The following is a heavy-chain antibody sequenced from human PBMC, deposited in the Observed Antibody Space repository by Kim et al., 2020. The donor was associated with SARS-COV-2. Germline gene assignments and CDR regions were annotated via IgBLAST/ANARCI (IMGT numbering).Heavy chain of an antibody. CDR3: ARSNYYGMDV. J-gene: IGHJ6*02. Sequence: NPTYARGFTGRFVFSLDTSVSTAYLQISSLKAEDTAVYYCARSNYYGMDVWGQGTTVTVSS. V-gene: IGHV7-4-1*02. CDR2: NP.